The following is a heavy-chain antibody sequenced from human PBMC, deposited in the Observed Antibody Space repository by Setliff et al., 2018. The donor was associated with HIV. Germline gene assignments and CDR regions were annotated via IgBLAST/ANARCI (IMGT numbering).Heavy chain of an antibody. D-gene: IGHD3-10*01. CDR3: AGMFFYGSGSKSDFDY. CDR2: VSSSGTT. V-gene: IGHV4-59*12. J-gene: IGHJ4*02. Sequence: SETLSLTCAVSGGSITNKYWSWIRQPPGKGLEWLGYVSSSGTTYYNPSLKSRVTTSIDTSQNQFSLRLSSVTVADTAVYYCAGMFFYGSGSKSDFDYWGQGTQVTVSS. CDR1: GGSITNKY.